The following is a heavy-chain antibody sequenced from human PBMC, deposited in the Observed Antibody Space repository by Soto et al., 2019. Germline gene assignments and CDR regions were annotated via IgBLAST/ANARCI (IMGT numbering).Heavy chain of an antibody. D-gene: IGHD3-16*01. CDR3: ARETCGEYVWYFDP. CDR1: GDTISTGGYS. J-gene: IGHJ5*02. V-gene: IGHV4-30-2*01. CDR2: TYHSGNP. Sequence: QLQLQESGSRLVKSSETLSLTCAVSGDTISTGGYSWAWIRQPPGKALEWIWHTYHSGNPYYNPSRKSRFIISVNRSKNQLSVKLTYVTDADTAVYYCARETCGEYVWYFDPWRQGNLVSLSS.